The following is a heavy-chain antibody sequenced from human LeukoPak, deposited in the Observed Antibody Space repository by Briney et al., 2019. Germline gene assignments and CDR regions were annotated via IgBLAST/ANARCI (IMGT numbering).Heavy chain of an antibody. CDR1: GGSISSYY. Sequence: SETLSLTCTVSGGSISSYYWSWIRQPAGKGLEWIGRIYTSGSTNYNPSLKSRVTMSVDTSKNQFSLKLSSVTAADTAVYYCAREDLDQTPYYDFWSGYYAAAYYFDYWGQGTLVTVSS. CDR2: IYTSGST. V-gene: IGHV4-4*07. J-gene: IGHJ4*02. CDR3: AREDLDQTPYYDFWSGYYAAAYYFDY. D-gene: IGHD3-3*01.